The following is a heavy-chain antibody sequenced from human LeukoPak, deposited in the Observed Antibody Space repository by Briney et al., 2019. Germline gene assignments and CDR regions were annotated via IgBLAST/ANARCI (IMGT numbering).Heavy chain of an antibody. J-gene: IGHJ4*02. Sequence: ASVKVSCKASGYTFTSYDINWVRQATGQGLEWMGWMNPNSGNTGYAQKFQGRVTMTRNTSISTAYMELSSLRSEDTAVYYCARGLDSSGYYYEEHDYWGQGTLVTVSS. D-gene: IGHD3-22*01. CDR3: ARGLDSSGYYYEEHDY. CDR1: GYTFTSYD. V-gene: IGHV1-8*01. CDR2: MNPNSGNT.